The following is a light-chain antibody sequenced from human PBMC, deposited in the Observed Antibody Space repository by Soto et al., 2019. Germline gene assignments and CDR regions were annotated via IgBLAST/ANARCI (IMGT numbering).Light chain of an antibody. CDR3: QQYTNTTNPWM. CDR2: DAY. CDR1: QDISNS. V-gene: IGKV1-16*01. J-gene: IGKJ1*01. Sequence: DIQRTHSPSSLSASVRDRVTITCHPGQDISNSFNWYQHKPGKAHKLLVYDAYTLQSGAASRFSGSGSGTEFTLIISGMQPDDSATYYCQQYTNTTNPWMFGQGTKVDIK.